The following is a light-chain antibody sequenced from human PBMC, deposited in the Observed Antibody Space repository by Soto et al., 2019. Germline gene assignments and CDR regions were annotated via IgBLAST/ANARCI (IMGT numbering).Light chain of an antibody. V-gene: IGKV3-20*01. CDR1: RSVSSGN. Sequence: EIVLTQSPGRMSLYPGERVTLSCRASRSVSSGNLAWYQPKAGQPPRALIYDASNRATGIPDRFTGSRSGTDFTLTSSRLAPEDFAVYYCQQYGSSPRSFVQGTRLQI. CDR2: DAS. CDR3: QQYGSSPRS. J-gene: IGKJ2*01.